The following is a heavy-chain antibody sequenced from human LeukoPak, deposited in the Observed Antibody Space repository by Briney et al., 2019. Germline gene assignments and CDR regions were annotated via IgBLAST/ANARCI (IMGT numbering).Heavy chain of an antibody. CDR3: AKWGDYDVLTGYYDPDN. V-gene: IGHV3-23*01. D-gene: IGHD3-9*01. CDR2: IVGSSANT. CDR1: GFIFSNYA. Sequence: GGSLRLSCAASGFIFSNYAMSWARQAPGKGLEWVSAIVGSSANTYYADSVKGRFTISRDNPRNTLYLQMNSLRAEDTAVYYCAKWGDYDVLTGYYDPDNWGQGTLVTVSS. J-gene: IGHJ4*02.